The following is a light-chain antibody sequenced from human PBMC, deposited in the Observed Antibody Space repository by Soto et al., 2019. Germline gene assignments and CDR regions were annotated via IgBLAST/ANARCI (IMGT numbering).Light chain of an antibody. V-gene: IGLV2-23*03. J-gene: IGLJ2*01. Sequence: QSALTHPASVSGSPGQSITISCTGTSSDVGSYNLVSWYQQHPGKAPKLMIYEGSKRPSGVSNRFSGSKSGNTASLTISGLQAEDEADYYCCSYAGSSTFVWIFGGGTKLTVL. CDR1: SSDVGSYNL. CDR2: EGS. CDR3: CSYAGSSTFVWI.